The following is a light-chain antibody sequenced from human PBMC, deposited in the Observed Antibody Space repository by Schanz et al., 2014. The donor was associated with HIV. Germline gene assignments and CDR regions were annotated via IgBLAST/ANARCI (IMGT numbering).Light chain of an antibody. J-gene: IGLJ3*02. Sequence: QSVLTQPASVSGSPGQSITISCTGTSSDVGSYNLVSWYQQHPGKAPKLLLYDVNIRVRPSGISSRFSGSASGNTASLTISGLQAEDEADYYCSSYRGDHSVVFGGGTKLTVL. CDR2: DVNIR. V-gene: IGLV2-14*02. CDR1: SSDVGSYNL. CDR3: SSYRGDHSVV.